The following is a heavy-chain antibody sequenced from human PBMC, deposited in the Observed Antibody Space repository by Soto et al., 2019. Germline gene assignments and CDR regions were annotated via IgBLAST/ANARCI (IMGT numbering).Heavy chain of an antibody. Sequence: GGSLRLSCAASGFTFSSYSMNWVRQAPGKGLEWVSYISSSSSTIYYADSVKGRFTISRDNAKNSLYLQMNSLRDEDTAVYYCARDSGSYVSYYGMDVRGQGTTVTVSS. J-gene: IGHJ6*02. D-gene: IGHD1-26*01. V-gene: IGHV3-48*02. CDR3: ARDSGSYVSYYGMDV. CDR2: ISSSSSTI. CDR1: GFTFSSYS.